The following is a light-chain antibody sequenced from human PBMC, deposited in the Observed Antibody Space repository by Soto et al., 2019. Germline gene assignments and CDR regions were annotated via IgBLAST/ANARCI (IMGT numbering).Light chain of an antibody. V-gene: IGKV3-20*01. Sequence: EIVLTQSPGTLSLSPGERATLSCRASQSVSSSYLAWYQHKPGQAPRLLIYGTSSRATGIPDRFSGSGSGTDFTSTITRPQPNAFAVYYCQQYCSCSWTFGQGTEVEIK. J-gene: IGKJ1*01. CDR3: QQYCSCSWT. CDR1: QSVSSSY. CDR2: GTS.